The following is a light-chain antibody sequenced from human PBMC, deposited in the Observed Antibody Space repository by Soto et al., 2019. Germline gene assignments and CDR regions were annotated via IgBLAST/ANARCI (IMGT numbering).Light chain of an antibody. CDR1: QSVSGW. Sequence: DTQMTQSPSTLSASVGDTVTVNCRASQSVSGWLVWYQQKPGEAPKLLIYDASALPRWVPSRFSVSGSGKKFTLTISSLQPYDFAPYYCQQYETFSGTFGPGTKVEF. CDR2: DAS. J-gene: IGKJ1*01. V-gene: IGKV1-5*01. CDR3: QQYETFSGT.